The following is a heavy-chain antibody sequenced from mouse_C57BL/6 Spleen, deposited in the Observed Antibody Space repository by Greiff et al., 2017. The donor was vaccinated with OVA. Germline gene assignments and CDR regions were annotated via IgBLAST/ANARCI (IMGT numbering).Heavy chain of an antibody. J-gene: IGHJ2*01. D-gene: IGHD4-1*01. CDR1: GYTFTDYY. CDR3: ARVDWDYFDY. V-gene: IGHV1-76*01. CDR2: IYPGSGNT. Sequence: VQLQQSGAELVRPGASVKLSCKASGYTFTDYYINWVKQRPGQGLEWIARIYPGSGNTYYNEKFKGKATLTAEKSSSTAYMQLSSLTSEDSAVYFCARVDWDYFDYWGQGTTLTVSS.